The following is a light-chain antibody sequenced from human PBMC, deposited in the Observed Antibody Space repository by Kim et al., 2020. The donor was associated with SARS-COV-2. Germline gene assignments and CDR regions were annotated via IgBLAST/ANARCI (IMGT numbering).Light chain of an antibody. V-gene: IGLV1-44*01. Sequence: QSVLTQPPSASGAPGQRVTISCSGSSSNIGSNTVNWYQQLPGTAPKLLIYSNNQRPSGVPDRFSGSKSGTSASLAISGLQSEDEADYYCSACDDSLNGVFGGGTHLTVL. CDR2: SNN. J-gene: IGLJ3*02. CDR3: SACDDSLNGV. CDR1: SSNIGSNT.